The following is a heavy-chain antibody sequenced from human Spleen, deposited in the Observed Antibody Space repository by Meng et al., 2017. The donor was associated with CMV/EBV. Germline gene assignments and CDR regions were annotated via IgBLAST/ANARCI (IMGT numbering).Heavy chain of an antibody. V-gene: IGHV3-30*04. CDR1: GFIFTNYG. CDR2: ISYDGSTR. Sequence: AASGFIFTNYGWHWVRQAPGKGLEWVALISYDGSTRYYADSVKGRFTISRDNSKNTVSLQMNSLRAEDTAVYYCARVTRSDWEYFDYWGQGTLVTVSS. D-gene: IGHD3-9*01. J-gene: IGHJ4*02. CDR3: ARVTRSDWEYFDY.